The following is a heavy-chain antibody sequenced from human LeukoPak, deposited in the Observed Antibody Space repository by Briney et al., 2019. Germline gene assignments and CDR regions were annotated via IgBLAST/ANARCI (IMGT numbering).Heavy chain of an antibody. V-gene: IGHV1-46*01. CDR3: ARCPDYGDYNWFDP. CDR2: INASGGST. CDR1: GYTFTNYY. J-gene: IGHJ5*02. D-gene: IGHD4-17*01. Sequence: ASVKVPCKASGYTFTNYYVHWVRQAPGQGLEWMGMINASGGSTSYAQKFQGRVTMTRDTSTSTVYMELSSLRSEDTAMYYCARCPDYGDYNWFDPWGQGTLVTVSS.